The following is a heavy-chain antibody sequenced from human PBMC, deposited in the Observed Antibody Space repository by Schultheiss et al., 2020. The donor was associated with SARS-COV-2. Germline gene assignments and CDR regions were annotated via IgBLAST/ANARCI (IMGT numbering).Heavy chain of an antibody. CDR2: IYYSGST. CDR3: ARALYPKTTVTTRWFDP. CDR1: GGSISSYY. Sequence: SETLSLTCTVSGGSISSYYWSWIRQPPGKGLEWIGSIYYSGSTYYNPSLKSRVTISVDTSKNQFSLKLSSVTAADTAVYYCARALYPKTTVTTRWFDPWGQGTLVTVSS. V-gene: IGHV4-39*07. J-gene: IGHJ5*02. D-gene: IGHD4-17*01.